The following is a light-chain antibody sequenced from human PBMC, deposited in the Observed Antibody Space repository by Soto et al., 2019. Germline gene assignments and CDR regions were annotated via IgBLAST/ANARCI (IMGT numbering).Light chain of an antibody. CDR2: GAS. J-gene: IGKJ1*01. CDR1: QSVSNDY. CDR3: QQYGSSPRT. Sequence: EIVLTQSPGTLSLSPGERATLSCRASQSVSNDYLAWYQQKPGQAPRLLIYGASSRAAGTPDRFSGSWSGTDFTLTISRLEPEDFAVYYCQQYGSSPRTFGKGTKVEIK. V-gene: IGKV3-20*01.